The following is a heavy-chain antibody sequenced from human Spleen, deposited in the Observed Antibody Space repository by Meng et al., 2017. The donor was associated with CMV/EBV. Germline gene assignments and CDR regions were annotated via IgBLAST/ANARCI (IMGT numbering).Heavy chain of an antibody. V-gene: IGHV4-61*01. D-gene: IGHD3-3*01. CDR3: ARDLSPDFWNGHLDY. CDR2: VHFSGSA. J-gene: IGHJ4*02. CDR1: GGSVSSGSHY. Sequence: SETLSLTCTVSGGSVSSGSHYWSWLRQPPGKGLEWLGYVHFSGSANYNPSLESRLSMSVDTSQNRLYLRLSSVTAADTAVCYCARDLSPDFWNGHLDYWGQGKLVTVSS.